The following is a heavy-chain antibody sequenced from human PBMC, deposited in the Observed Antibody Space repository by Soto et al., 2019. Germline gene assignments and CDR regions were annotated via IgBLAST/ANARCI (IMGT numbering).Heavy chain of an antibody. D-gene: IGHD3-22*01. CDR3: AKDLGYYDSSGYFDY. J-gene: IGHJ4*02. CDR2: ISGSGGST. V-gene: IGHV3-23*01. Sequence: GGSLRLSCAASGFTFSSYAMSWVRQAPGKGLEWVSAISGSGGSTYYADSVKGRFTISRDNSKNTLYLQMNSLRAEDTAVYYCAKDLGYYDSSGYFDYWGQGTLVTVSS. CDR1: GFTFSSYA.